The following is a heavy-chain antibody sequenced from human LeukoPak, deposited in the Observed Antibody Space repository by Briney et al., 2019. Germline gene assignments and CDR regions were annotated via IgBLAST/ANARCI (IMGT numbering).Heavy chain of an antibody. CDR1: GFTFSSYA. J-gene: IGHJ1*01. Sequence: GGSLRLSCAASGFTFSSYAMCWVRQAPGKGLEWVSGISESGGTTYYADSVKGRLTISRDNSKNTLYLQMNNLRDEDTALYYCVKDHRGSLENFQHWGQGTLVTVFS. V-gene: IGHV3-23*01. CDR2: ISESGGTT. CDR3: VKDHRGSLENFQH.